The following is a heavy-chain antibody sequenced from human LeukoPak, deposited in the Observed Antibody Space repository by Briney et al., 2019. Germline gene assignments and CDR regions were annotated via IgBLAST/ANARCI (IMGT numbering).Heavy chain of an antibody. CDR3: ARGGGPLAAGTLFDP. V-gene: IGHV1-18*01. J-gene: IGHJ5*02. CDR2: ISAYNGNT. CDR1: GYTLTSYG. D-gene: IGHD6-13*01. Sequence: ASVKVSCKASGYTLTSYGISWVRQAPGQGLEWIGWISAYNGNTNYAQKLQGRVTMTTDTSTSTAYMELRSLRSDDTAVYYCARGGGPLAAGTLFDPWGQGTLVTVSS.